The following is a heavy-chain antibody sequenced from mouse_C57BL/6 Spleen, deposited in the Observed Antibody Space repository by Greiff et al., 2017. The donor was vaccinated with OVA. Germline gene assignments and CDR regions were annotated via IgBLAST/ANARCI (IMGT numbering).Heavy chain of an antibody. CDR2: IYWDDDK. Sequence: QVTLKESGPGILQSSQTLSLTCSFSGFSLSTSGMGVSWIRQPSGKGLEWLAHIYWDDDKRSNPSLKSRLTLSKDTSRNQVFLKITSVDTADTATYYCARRGNWDGYFDVWGTGTTVTVSS. CDR3: ARRGNWDGYFDV. V-gene: IGHV8-12*01. J-gene: IGHJ1*03. CDR1: GFSLSTSGMG. D-gene: IGHD4-1*01.